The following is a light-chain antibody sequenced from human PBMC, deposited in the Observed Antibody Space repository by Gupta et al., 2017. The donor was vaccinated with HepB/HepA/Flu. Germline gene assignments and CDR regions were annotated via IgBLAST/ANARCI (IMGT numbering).Light chain of an antibody. Sequence: SYELTQPPAVSVSPGQTASITCSGNRLGNKFTSWYQQKPGQSPVQVIYQANKGPSGLPGRSSGSNSGNTGTLTIGGTQAMDDAYYYCQARNSSTYVFGTGTKVTVL. J-gene: IGLJ1*01. CDR3: QARNSSTYV. CDR2: QAN. CDR1: RLGNKF. V-gene: IGLV3-1*01.